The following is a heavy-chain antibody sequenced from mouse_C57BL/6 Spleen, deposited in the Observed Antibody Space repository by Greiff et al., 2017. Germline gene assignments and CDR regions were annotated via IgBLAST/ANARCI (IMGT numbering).Heavy chain of an antibody. Sequence: QVQLHQSGAELVKPGASVKISCKASGYAFSSYWMNWVKQRPGKGLEWIGQIYPGDGDTNYNGKFKGKATLTADKSSSTAYMQLSSLTSEDSAVYFGERGGNGYLFAYWGQGTLVTVSA. D-gene: IGHD2-2*01. J-gene: IGHJ3*01. CDR3: ERGGNGYLFAY. CDR1: GYAFSSYW. V-gene: IGHV1-80*01. CDR2: IYPGDGDT.